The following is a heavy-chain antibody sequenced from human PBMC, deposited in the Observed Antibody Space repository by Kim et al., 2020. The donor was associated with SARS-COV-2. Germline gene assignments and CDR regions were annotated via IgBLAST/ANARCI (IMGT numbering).Heavy chain of an antibody. CDR2: IKQDGSEK. V-gene: IGHV3-7*01. CDR3: ALAAAGKGTNWFDP. J-gene: IGHJ5*02. Sequence: GGSLRLSCAASGFTFSSYWMSWVRQAPGKGLEWVANIKQDGSEKYYVDSVKGRFTISRDNAKNSLYLQMNSLRAEDTAVYYCALAAAGKGTNWFDPWGQGTLVTVSS. CDR1: GFTFSSYW. D-gene: IGHD6-13*01.